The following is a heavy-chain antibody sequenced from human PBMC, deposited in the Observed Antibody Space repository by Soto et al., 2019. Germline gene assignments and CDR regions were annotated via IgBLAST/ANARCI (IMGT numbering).Heavy chain of an antibody. Sequence: VKVSCKASGYTFRNFGISWVRQAPGQGLEWMGWISAYNANANYAQKFQGRLTMTADTSTSTAYMELRSLRSDDTAVYYCARENSYFDYWGQGTLVTVSS. V-gene: IGHV1-18*01. CDR3: ARENSYFDY. J-gene: IGHJ4*02. CDR1: GYTFRNFG. CDR2: ISAYNANA.